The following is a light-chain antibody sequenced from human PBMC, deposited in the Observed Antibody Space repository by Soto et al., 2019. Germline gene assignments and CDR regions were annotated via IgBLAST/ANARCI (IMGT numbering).Light chain of an antibody. J-gene: IGKJ2*01. Sequence: DIPMTQSPSTLSASVGDRVTITCRASQSISSWLAWYQQKPGKAPKVLIYDASSLESGVPSRFSGSGSGTEFTLTISSLQPDDFETYYCQQYNSYSTFGQGTKLEIK. CDR2: DAS. CDR3: QQYNSYST. CDR1: QSISSW. V-gene: IGKV1-5*01.